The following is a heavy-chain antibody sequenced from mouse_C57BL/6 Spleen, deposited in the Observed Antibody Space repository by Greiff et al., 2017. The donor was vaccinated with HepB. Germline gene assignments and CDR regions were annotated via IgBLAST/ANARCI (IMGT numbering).Heavy chain of an antibody. CDR1: GFTFSSYA. CDR3: ARDRVGPFDY. V-gene: IGHV5-4*01. D-gene: IGHD1-1*01. Sequence: EVHLVESGGGLVKPGGSLKLSCAASGFTFSSYAMSWVRQTPEKRLEWVATISDGGSYTYYPDNVKGRFTISRDNAKNNLYLQMSNLKSEDTAMYYCARDRVGPFDYWGQGTTLTVSS. J-gene: IGHJ2*01. CDR2: ISDGGSYT.